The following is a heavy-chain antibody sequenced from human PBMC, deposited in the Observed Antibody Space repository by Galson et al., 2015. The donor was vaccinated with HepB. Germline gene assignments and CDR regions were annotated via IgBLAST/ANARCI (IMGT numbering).Heavy chain of an antibody. CDR2: ISRKSNYI. Sequence: SLRLSCAGSGFTFKTYSMNWVRQAPGKGLEWVSSISRKSNYIYYADSVKGRFTISRDNAKKSLFLQMNTLRAEDTAVYFCARPPVGDPDSGTPLYYFDSWGQGTPVIVSS. D-gene: IGHD3-10*01. CDR1: GFTFKTYS. CDR3: ARPPVGDPDSGTPLYYFDS. J-gene: IGHJ4*02. V-gene: IGHV3-21*01.